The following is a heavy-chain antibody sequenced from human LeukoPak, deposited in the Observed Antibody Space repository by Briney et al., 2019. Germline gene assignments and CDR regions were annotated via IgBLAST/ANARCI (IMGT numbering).Heavy chain of an antibody. J-gene: IGHJ4*02. CDR3: ARAVAVAATSFDY. V-gene: IGHV3-21*01. Sequence: KTGGSLRLSCAASGFTFTSYAMNWVRQAPGKGLEWVSSISSSSSYIYYADSVKGRLTISRDNAKNSLYLQMNSLRAEDTAVYYCARAVAVAATSFDYWGQGTLVTVSS. CDR2: ISSSSSYI. D-gene: IGHD2-15*01. CDR1: GFTFTSYA.